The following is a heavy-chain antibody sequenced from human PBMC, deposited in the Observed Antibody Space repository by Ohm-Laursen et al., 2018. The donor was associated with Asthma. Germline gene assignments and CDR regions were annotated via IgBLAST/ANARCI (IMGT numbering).Heavy chain of an antibody. CDR1: GFTFSSYG. V-gene: IGHV3-30*03. Sequence: SSLRLSCAASGFTFSSYGMHWVRQAPGKGLEWVAAISYDGSNKYYADSVRGRFTISRDNSKSTLYLQMSSLRSEDTAVYYCASLVPQEDYWGQGTLVTVSS. J-gene: IGHJ4*02. D-gene: IGHD2-8*02. CDR2: ISYDGSNK. CDR3: ASLVPQEDY.